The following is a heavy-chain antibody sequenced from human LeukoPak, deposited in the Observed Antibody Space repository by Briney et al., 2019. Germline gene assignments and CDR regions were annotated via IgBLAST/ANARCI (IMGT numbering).Heavy chain of an antibody. CDR3: ARRDISSGWSFDY. Sequence: SETLSLTCTVSGGSISNYHWSWIRQPAGKGLEWIGQSHTSGSTNYNPPLKSRVAMSIDTPENQLSLTIRSVTAADTAVYYCARRDISSGWSFDYWGQGTLVTVSS. CDR1: GGSISNYH. D-gene: IGHD6-25*01. CDR2: SHTSGST. V-gene: IGHV4-4*07. J-gene: IGHJ4*02.